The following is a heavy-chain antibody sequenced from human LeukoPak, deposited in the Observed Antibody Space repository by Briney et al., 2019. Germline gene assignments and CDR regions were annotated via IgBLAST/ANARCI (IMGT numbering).Heavy chain of an antibody. J-gene: IGHJ4*02. CDR1: GFTFNNYW. Sequence: PGGSLRLSCAASGFTFNNYWMNWVRQAPGKGLEWISYIGIDSGNTKYADSVRGRFTISTDKAKNSLYLQMNSLRVEDTAVYYCARDHNYAFDNWGQGTLVSVAS. CDR3: ARDHNYAFDN. CDR2: IGIDSGNT. V-gene: IGHV3-48*01. D-gene: IGHD1-1*01.